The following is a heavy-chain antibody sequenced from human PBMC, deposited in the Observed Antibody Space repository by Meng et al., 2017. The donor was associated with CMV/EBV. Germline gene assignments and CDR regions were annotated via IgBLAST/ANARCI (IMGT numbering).Heavy chain of an antibody. CDR1: GGTFSSYA. Sequence: SVKVSCKASGGTFSSYAISWVRQAPGQGLEWMGGIIPILGIANYAQKFQGRVTITADKSTSTAYMELSSLRSEDTAVYYCARGYTTGYYYYYGMDVWGQGTTVTVSS. CDR2: IIPILGIA. D-gene: IGHD3-9*01. J-gene: IGHJ6*02. CDR3: ARGYTTGYYYYYGMDV. V-gene: IGHV1-69*10.